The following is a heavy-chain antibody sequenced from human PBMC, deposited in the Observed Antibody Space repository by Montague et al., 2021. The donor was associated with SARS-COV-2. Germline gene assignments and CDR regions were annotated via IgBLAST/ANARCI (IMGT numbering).Heavy chain of an antibody. V-gene: IGHV3-23*01. D-gene: IGHD5-12*01. CDR3: VKTGYSGYDPRGHVDY. CDR2: ISGSGTST. CDR1: GFTLSNNA. J-gene: IGHJ4*02. Sequence: SLRLSCAASGFTLSNNAMNWVRQAPGKGLEWVASISGSGTSTFYADSVRGRFTVSRDISKNTVDLQMNSLKGGDTAIYYCVKTGYSGYDPRGHVDYWGQGSLVTVSS.